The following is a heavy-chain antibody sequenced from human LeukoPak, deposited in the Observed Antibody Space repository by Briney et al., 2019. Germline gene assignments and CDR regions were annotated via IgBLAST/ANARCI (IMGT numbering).Heavy chain of an antibody. CDR3: AREGVGGATPFDY. V-gene: IGHV1-46*01. D-gene: IGHD1-26*01. J-gene: IGHJ4*02. Sequence: ASVKVSCTASGYTFTSYYLHWVRQAPGQGLECMGIINPSGGSTTYAQKFQGRVTMTRDTSTSTVYMELNSLRSEDTAVYYCAREGVGGATPFDYWGQGTLVTVSS. CDR1: GYTFTSYY. CDR2: INPSGGST.